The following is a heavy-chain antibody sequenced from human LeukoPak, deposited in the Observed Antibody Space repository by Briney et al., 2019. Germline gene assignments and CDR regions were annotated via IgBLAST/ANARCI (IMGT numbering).Heavy chain of an antibody. D-gene: IGHD3-3*01. Sequence: SETLSLTCTVSGGSISSYYWSWIRQPPGKGLEWIGYIYYSGSTNYNPSLKSRVTISVDTSKNQFSLKLSSVTAADTAVYYCARFHESDYDFWSGYYPRYWYFDLWGRGTLVTVSS. CDR3: ARFHESDYDFWSGYYPRYWYFDL. J-gene: IGHJ2*01. CDR2: IYYSGST. V-gene: IGHV4-59*01. CDR1: GGSISSYY.